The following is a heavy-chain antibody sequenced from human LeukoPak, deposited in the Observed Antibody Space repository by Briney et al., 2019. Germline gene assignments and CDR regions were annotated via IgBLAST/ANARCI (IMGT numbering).Heavy chain of an antibody. J-gene: IGHJ4*02. D-gene: IGHD6-19*01. CDR2: IYTSGST. CDR3: ARDRSVADTSLGY. Sequence: SETLSLTCTVSGGSISSGSYGWSWIRQPAGKGLEWIGRIYTSGSTNYNPSLKSRVPISADTSKTQLSLKLSSVTAADTAVYYCARDRSVADTSLGYWGQGTLVTVSS. V-gene: IGHV4-61*02. CDR1: GGSISSGSYG.